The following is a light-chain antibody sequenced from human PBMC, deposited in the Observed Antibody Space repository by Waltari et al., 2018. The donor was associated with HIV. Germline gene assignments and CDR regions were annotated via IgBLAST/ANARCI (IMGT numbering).Light chain of an antibody. J-gene: IGKJ4*01. V-gene: IGKV1-33*01. CDR3: QEYANLPPFS. CDR2: DGS. CDR1: HDISTY. Sequence: IQLTQSPSSLSVSVGDRVTLTCQASHDISTYLNWYQQKDGKAPKLLIFDGSNLETGAPSSFSGRGAGTDFTLPISSLQPGDVGTYYCQEYANLPPFSFGGGTKVDIK.